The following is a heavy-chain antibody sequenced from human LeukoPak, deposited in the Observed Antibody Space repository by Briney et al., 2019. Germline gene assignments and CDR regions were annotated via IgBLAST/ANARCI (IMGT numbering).Heavy chain of an antibody. CDR2: IYYSGST. CDR1: GGSISSTTYY. J-gene: IGHJ3*02. D-gene: IGHD6-19*01. Sequence: SEILSLTCTVSGGSISSTTYYWGWIRQPPRKGLEWIASIYYSGSTYYNPSLKSRVTISVDTSKNQFSLKLSSVTAADTAVYYCARHKYSSGWPPEGAFDIWGQGTMVTVSS. V-gene: IGHV4-39*01. CDR3: ARHKYSSGWPPEGAFDI.